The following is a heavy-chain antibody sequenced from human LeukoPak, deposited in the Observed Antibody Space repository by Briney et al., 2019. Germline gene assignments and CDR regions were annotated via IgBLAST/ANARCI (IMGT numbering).Heavy chain of an antibody. CDR3: ARASGATQKYYFDY. CDR2: INPNSGGT. Sequence: ASLRVSSTPSGYTFTAYYMHWVRQAPGQGLEWMGWINPNSGGTNYAQKFQGRVTMTRDTSISTAYMELSRLRSDDTAVYYCARASGATQKYYFDYWGQGTLVTVSS. J-gene: IGHJ4*02. V-gene: IGHV1-2*02. CDR1: GYTFTAYY. D-gene: IGHD1-26*01.